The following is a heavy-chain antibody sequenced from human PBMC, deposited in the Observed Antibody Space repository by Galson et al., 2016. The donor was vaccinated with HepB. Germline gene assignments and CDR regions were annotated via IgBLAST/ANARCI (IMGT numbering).Heavy chain of an antibody. Sequence: FLRLSCAASGFTFSSYGIHWARQAPGKGLEWVALISYGGSNKYYADSAKGRITISSDTSKNTVYLQMNSLRGEDTGVYYCARDKGTSVWYKDYWGQGTLVTVSS. J-gene: IGHJ4*02. V-gene: IGHV3-30*03. CDR2: ISYGGSNK. CDR1: GFTFSSYG. D-gene: IGHD1-1*01. CDR3: ARDKGTSVWYKDY.